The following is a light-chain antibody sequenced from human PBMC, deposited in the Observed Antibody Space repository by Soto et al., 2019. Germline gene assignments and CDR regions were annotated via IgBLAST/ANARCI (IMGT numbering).Light chain of an antibody. Sequence: DIQMTQSPSHLFASVGDRVTITCRASQSISDWLAWYQQIPGRAPKLLIYDASTLQSGVPSRYSGSGSRTEFILTISSLQPDDSATYYCQEYKSATFGQGTKLQIK. CDR3: QEYKSAT. CDR2: DAS. J-gene: IGKJ2*01. CDR1: QSISDW. V-gene: IGKV1-5*01.